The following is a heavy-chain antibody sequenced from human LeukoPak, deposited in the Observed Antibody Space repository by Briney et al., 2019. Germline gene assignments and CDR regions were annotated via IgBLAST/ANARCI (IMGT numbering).Heavy chain of an antibody. J-gene: IGHJ4*02. CDR2: ISYDGSNK. CDR1: GFTFSSYG. CDR3: AKDRWLQGYFDY. D-gene: IGHD5-24*01. Sequence: GGSLRLSCAASGFTFSSYGMHWVRQAPGKGLEWVAVISYDGSNKYYADSVKGRFTISRDDSKKTVYLQMNSLRTEDTAVYYCAKDRWLQGYFDYWGQGTLVTVSS. V-gene: IGHV3-30*18.